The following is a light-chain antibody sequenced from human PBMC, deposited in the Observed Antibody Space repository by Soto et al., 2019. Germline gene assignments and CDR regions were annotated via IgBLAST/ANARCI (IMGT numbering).Light chain of an antibody. V-gene: IGKV3-15*01. Sequence: EIVMTQSPATLSVSPGERATLSCRASQSVSSKLAWFQQKPGQAPSLLIYGVSTRATGVPVRFSGSGSGTEFTLTINSLQSEDFAVYYCQQYNNLPFTFGQGTRLEIK. CDR2: GVS. CDR1: QSVSSK. CDR3: QQYNNLPFT. J-gene: IGKJ5*01.